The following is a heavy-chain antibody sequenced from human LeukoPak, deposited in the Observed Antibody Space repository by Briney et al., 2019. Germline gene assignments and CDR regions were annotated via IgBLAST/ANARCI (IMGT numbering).Heavy chain of an antibody. Sequence: PGGSLRLSCAASGFTFSSYWMSWVRQAPGKGLEWVANIKQDGSEKYSMDSVKGRFTISRDNAKNSLYLQMNNLRAEDTAMFYCATSMAQDVDAFHIWGQGTMVTVSS. CDR3: ATSMAQDVDAFHI. V-gene: IGHV3-7*01. D-gene: IGHD2-21*01. CDR1: GFTFSSYW. CDR2: IKQDGSEK. J-gene: IGHJ3*02.